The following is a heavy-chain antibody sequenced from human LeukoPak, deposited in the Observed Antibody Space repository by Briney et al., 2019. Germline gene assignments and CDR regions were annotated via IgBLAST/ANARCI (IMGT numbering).Heavy chain of an antibody. CDR2: ISNSGSII. D-gene: IGHD3-22*01. CDR1: GFTFSSYE. Sequence: GGSLRLSCAASGFTFSSYEMNWVRQAPGKGLEWVSYISNSGSIIHYADSVKGRFTISRDNAKNSLYLQMNSLRDEDTAVYYCARDRSQNYYDSSGDYFDYWGQGTLVTVSS. V-gene: IGHV3-48*03. CDR3: ARDRSQNYYDSSGDYFDY. J-gene: IGHJ4*02.